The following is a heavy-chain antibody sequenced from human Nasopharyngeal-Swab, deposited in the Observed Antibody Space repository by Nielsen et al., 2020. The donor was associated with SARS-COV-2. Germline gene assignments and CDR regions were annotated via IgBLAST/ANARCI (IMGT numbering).Heavy chain of an antibody. V-gene: IGHV4-34*01. Sequence: ESLKISCAVYGGSFSGYYWSWIRQAPGKGLEWIGEINHSGSTNYNPSLKSRVTISVDTSKNQFSLKLSSVTAADTAVYYCARGGEWLVLGNWFDPWGQGTLVTVSS. D-gene: IGHD6-19*01. J-gene: IGHJ5*02. CDR1: GGSFSGYY. CDR2: INHSGST. CDR3: ARGGEWLVLGNWFDP.